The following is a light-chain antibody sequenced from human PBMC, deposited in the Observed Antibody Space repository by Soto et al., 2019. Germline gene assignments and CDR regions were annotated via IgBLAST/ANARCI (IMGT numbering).Light chain of an antibody. Sequence: ETVLTQSPGTLSLSPGERATLFCRASQSITSNHLAWYQQKPGQAPRLFIYGASSRATGIPDRFSGSGSGTDFTRTISRLEHEDFAVYYFQQHGTSPPSWTFGQGTKVEIK. CDR1: QSITSNH. V-gene: IGKV3-20*01. CDR2: GAS. CDR3: QQHGTSPPSWT. J-gene: IGKJ1*01.